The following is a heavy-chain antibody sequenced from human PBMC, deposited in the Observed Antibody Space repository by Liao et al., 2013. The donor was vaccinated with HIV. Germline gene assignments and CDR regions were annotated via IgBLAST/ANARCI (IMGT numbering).Heavy chain of an antibody. D-gene: IGHD3-22*01. J-gene: IGHJ6*03. CDR1: GGSFSGYY. V-gene: IGHV4-34*01. CDR3: ARAQWQKITCEGFVCYYYIHYLDV. CDR2: VNHSGYT. Sequence: QVHLQQWGAGLLKPSETLSLTCAVYGGSFSGYYWSWIRQPPREGACNGLGKVNHSGYTNFNPSLKSRVTISVDTSKNQFSLRLRSVTAADTAVYYCARAQWQKITCEGFVCYYYIHYLDVWGRGTTVTVSS.